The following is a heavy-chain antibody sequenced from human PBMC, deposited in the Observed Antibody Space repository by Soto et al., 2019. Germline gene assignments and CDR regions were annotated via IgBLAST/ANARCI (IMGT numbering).Heavy chain of an antibody. V-gene: IGHV3-11*01. CDR1: GFTFSDYY. J-gene: IGHJ4*02. CDR3: ARDSVSGYDVPPHYFDY. D-gene: IGHD5-12*01. Sequence: GGSLRLSCAASGFTFSDYYMSWIRQAPGKGLEWVSYISSSGSTIYYADSVKGRFTISRDNAKNSLYLQMNSLRAEDTAVYYCARDSVSGYDVPPHYFDYWGQGTLVTVSS. CDR2: ISSSGSTI.